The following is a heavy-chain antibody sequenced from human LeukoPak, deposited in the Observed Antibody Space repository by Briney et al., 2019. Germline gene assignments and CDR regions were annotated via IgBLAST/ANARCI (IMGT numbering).Heavy chain of an antibody. J-gene: IGHJ4*02. CDR1: GFTFRSDA. Sequence: GGSLRLSCTSSGFTFRSDAMHWVRQAPARGPEWVSSLRGNDETFYADSVKGRFTLSRDDSRNTVFLQLNNLRVEDTAIYYCARASWVSDPDAVRWGQGTQVTVSS. V-gene: IGHV3-23*01. D-gene: IGHD3-10*01. CDR3: ARASWVSDPDAVR. CDR2: LRGNDET.